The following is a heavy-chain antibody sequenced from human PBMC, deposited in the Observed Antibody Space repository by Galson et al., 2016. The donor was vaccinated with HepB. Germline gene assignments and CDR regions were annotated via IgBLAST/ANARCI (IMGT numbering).Heavy chain of an antibody. Sequence: SVKVSCKASGYTFSDYYIHWVRQAPGQGLEWVGMINPSGGSTSYARMFQGRVTVTRDTSKSTVYMDLSSLESEDTAFYYCASDLNAPPNANYDILPGWAVIFGTRDYWGQGTLVTVSS. CDR3: ASDLNAPPNANYDILPGWAVIFGTRDY. V-gene: IGHV1-46*03. J-gene: IGHJ4*02. D-gene: IGHD3-9*01. CDR1: GYTFSDYY. CDR2: INPSGGST.